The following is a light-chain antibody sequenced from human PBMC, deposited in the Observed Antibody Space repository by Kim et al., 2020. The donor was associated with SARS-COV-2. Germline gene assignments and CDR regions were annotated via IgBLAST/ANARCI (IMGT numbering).Light chain of an antibody. CDR2: GAS. CDR1: HDNRTD. V-gene: IGKV1-6*01. J-gene: IGKJ2*01. Sequence: ATVGDQVTITCRASHDNRTDVEWDQQKPGKAPTLLIYGASDLQSGGPSRFSGEGFGTDFTLTIDSLQPEDLGSYYCLQTYTYPYTFGQGTKLEI. CDR3: LQTYTYPYT.